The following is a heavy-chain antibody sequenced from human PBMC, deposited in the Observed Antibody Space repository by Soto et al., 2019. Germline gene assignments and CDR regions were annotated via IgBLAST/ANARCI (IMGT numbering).Heavy chain of an antibody. V-gene: IGHV3-23*01. Sequence: DVQLLESGGGLVQWGGSLRLSCVTSGFTFSTYGMTWVRQAPGKGLEWVSYGGSGGSRYYAESVKGRFTISRDNSKNTLSLEMNSLRAEDTATYYCVKFRGRAYPYYYMDVWGKAKTVTVPS. CDR2: YGGSGGSR. CDR3: VKFRGRAYPYYYMDV. J-gene: IGHJ6*03. D-gene: IGHD2-2*02. CDR1: GFTFSTYG.